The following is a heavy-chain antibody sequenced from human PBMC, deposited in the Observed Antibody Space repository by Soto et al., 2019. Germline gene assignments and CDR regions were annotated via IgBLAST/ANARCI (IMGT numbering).Heavy chain of an antibody. Sequence: ASVKVSCKASGYTFTGYYMHWVRQAPGQGLEWMGWINPNSGGTNYAQKFQGRVTMTRDTSISTAYMELSRLRSDDTAVYYCVRAQVPRETQGRSYYYYGMDVWGQGTTVTVSS. J-gene: IGHJ6*02. CDR3: VRAQVPRETQGRSYYYYGMDV. V-gene: IGHV1-2*02. CDR2: INPNSGGT. CDR1: GYTFTGYY.